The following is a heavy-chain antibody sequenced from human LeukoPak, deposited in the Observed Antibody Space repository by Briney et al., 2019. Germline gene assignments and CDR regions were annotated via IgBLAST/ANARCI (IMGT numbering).Heavy chain of an antibody. Sequence: GGSLRLSCEVSRSGLTFGNFAMSCVRQAPGKWLEWVSVISGSGYYTYYADSVKGRFTISRDNSKNTLYIQMNSLRAEDTAVYYCAKDGSWGDYYFYFYMDVWGKGTTVTVSS. CDR1: RSGLTFGNFA. V-gene: IGHV3-23*01. CDR3: AKDGSWGDYYFYFYMDV. J-gene: IGHJ6*03. D-gene: IGHD3-16*01. CDR2: ISGSGYYT.